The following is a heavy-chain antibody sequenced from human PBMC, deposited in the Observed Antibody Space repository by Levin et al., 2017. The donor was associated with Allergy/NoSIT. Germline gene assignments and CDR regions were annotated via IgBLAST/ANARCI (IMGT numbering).Heavy chain of an antibody. Sequence: GESLKISCAASGFTFSSYAMSWVRQAPGKGLEWVSAISGSGGSTYYADSVKGRFTISRDNSKNTLYLQMNSLRAEDTAVYYCAKGILPSYYYYGMDVWGQGTTVTVSS. J-gene: IGHJ6*02. CDR2: ISGSGGST. CDR3: AKGILPSYYYYGMDV. D-gene: IGHD3-9*01. V-gene: IGHV3-23*01. CDR1: GFTFSSYA.